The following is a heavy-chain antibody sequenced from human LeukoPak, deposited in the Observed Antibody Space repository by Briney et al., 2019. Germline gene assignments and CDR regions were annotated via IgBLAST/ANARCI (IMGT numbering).Heavy chain of an antibody. V-gene: IGHV3-33*01. D-gene: IGHD3-22*01. CDR2: IWYDGSNK. CDR3: ARGAYYDLDS. J-gene: IGHJ4*02. CDR1: GFTFSSYG. Sequence: PGGSLRLSCAASGFTFSSYGMHWVRQAPGKGLEWVAVIWYDGSNKYYADSVKGRFTISRDNAKNTVTLQMNSLRAEDTAVYYCARGAYYDLDSWGQGTLVTVSS.